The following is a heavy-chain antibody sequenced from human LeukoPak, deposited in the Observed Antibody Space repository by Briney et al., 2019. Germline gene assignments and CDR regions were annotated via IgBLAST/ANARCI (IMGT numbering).Heavy chain of an antibody. D-gene: IGHD3-3*01. Sequence: GGSLRLSCAASGFTFSSYAMHWVRQAPGKGLEYVSAISSNGGSTYYANSVKGRFTISRDNPKNTLYLQMGSLRAEDTAVYYCAKDYDFWSGYPDYWGQGTLVTVSS. J-gene: IGHJ4*02. CDR1: GFTFSSYA. V-gene: IGHV3-64*01. CDR2: ISSNGGST. CDR3: AKDYDFWSGYPDY.